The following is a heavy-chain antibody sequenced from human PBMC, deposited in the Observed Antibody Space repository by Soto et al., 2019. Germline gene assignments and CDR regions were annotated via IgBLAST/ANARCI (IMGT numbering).Heavy chain of an antibody. CDR2: INPAGTIT. Sequence: MQMVESGGGSVQPGGSLRLSCAASGFPFSHYWMHWVRQTPGKGLVWVSRINPAGTITNYADSVEGRFTISRDNADSALFLQMNSLGAEDTAIYYCTSDTFGLRDTWGQGNLVTVSS. D-gene: IGHD3-16*01. CDR1: GFPFSHYW. V-gene: IGHV3-74*01. J-gene: IGHJ5*02. CDR3: TSDTFGLRDT.